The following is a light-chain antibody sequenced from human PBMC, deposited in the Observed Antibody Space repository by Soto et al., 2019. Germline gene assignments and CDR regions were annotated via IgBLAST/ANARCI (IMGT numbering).Light chain of an antibody. CDR3: QHYNSYSEA. CDR1: QTISSW. Sequence: DIQMTQSPSTLSGSVGDRVTITCRASQTISSWLAWYQQKPGKAPKLLIYKASSLKSGLPSRFSGSGSGTEFTHTISSLQPDDFATYYCQHYNSYSEAFGQGTKVDIK. J-gene: IGKJ1*01. V-gene: IGKV1-5*03. CDR2: KAS.